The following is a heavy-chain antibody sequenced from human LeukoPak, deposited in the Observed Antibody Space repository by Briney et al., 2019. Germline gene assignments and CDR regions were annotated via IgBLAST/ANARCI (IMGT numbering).Heavy chain of an antibody. V-gene: IGHV1-69*05. J-gene: IGHJ6*03. Sequence: SVKVSCKASGSTFSSYAISWVRQAPGQGLEWMGRIIPIFGTASYAQKFQGRVTITTDESTSTAYMELSSLRSEDTAVYYCAGKNCSGGSCYSGAFRARSGYYMDVWGKGTTVTVSS. CDR3: AGKNCSGGSCYSGAFRARSGYYMDV. CDR1: GSTFSSYA. CDR2: IIPIFGTA. D-gene: IGHD2-15*01.